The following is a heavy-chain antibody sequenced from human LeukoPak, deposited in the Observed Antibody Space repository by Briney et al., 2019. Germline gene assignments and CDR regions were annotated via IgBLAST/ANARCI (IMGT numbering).Heavy chain of an antibody. Sequence: SETLSLTCTISGGSVSDYYWSWIRQSPGKGLEWIGYIYHTGSTSYSPSLKSRVTISVDTSRNQFSLKLSSVTAADTAVYYCARGLWFGGENPPYFDYWGQGILVTVSS. D-gene: IGHD3-10*01. CDR3: ARGLWFGGENPPYFDY. CDR2: IYHTGST. J-gene: IGHJ4*02. V-gene: IGHV4-59*08. CDR1: GGSVSDYY.